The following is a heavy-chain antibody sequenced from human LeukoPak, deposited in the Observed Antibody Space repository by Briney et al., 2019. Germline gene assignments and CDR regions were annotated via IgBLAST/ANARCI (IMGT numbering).Heavy chain of an antibody. CDR3: ARVDGVGATIDI. CDR1: GFTFSSYG. V-gene: IGHV3-21*01. Sequence: PGGSLRLSCAASGFTFSSYGMSWVRQAPGKGLEWVSSISSSSSYIYYADSVKGRFTISRDNAKNSLYLQMNSLRAEDTAVYYCARVDGVGATIDIWGQGTMVTVSS. CDR2: ISSSSSYI. J-gene: IGHJ3*02. D-gene: IGHD1-26*01.